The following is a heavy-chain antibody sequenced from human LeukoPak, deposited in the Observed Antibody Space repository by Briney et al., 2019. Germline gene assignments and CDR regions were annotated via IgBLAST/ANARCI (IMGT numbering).Heavy chain of an antibody. CDR1: GFTFSNAW. CDR2: IKSKTDGGTT. D-gene: IGHD5-18*01. V-gene: IGHV3-15*01. CDR3: TKYSYGDAFDI. J-gene: IGHJ3*02. Sequence: GGSLRLSCAASGFTFSNAWMSWVRQAPGKGLEWVGRIKSKTDGGTTDYAAPVKGRFTISRDDSKNTLYLQMNSLKTEDTAVYYCTKYSYGDAFDIWGQGTMVTVSS.